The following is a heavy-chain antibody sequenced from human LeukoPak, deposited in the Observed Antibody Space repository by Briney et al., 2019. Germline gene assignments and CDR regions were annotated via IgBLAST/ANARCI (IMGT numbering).Heavy chain of an antibody. CDR1: GYSFTNYW. D-gene: IGHD2-21*02. Sequence: GESLKISYKGFGYSFTNYWIGWVRQMPGKGLEWMGIFLPGNSDTRYSPSFQGQVTFSADKSINTAYLQWSSLKASDTAMYYCARSDDYYFDFWGQGTLVTVSS. J-gene: IGHJ4*02. CDR3: ARSDDYYFDF. CDR2: FLPGNSDT. V-gene: IGHV5-51*01.